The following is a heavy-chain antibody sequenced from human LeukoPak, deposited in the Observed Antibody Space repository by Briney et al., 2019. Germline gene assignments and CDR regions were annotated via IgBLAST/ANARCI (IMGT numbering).Heavy chain of an antibody. CDR1: GYTFTGYY. J-gene: IGHJ4*02. Sequence: ASVKVSCKASGYTFTGYYMHWVRQAPGQGLEWMGWINAGNGNTKYSQDFQGRVTITRDTSASTAYMELSSLRSEDMAVYYCARSGRTMSYDYWGQGTLVTVSS. D-gene: IGHD1-26*01. CDR3: ARSGRTMSYDY. V-gene: IGHV1-3*03. CDR2: INAGNGNT.